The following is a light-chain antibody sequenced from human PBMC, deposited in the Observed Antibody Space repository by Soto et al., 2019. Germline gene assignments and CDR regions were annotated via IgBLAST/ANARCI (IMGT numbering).Light chain of an antibody. CDR2: EVH. V-gene: IGLV2-8*01. Sequence: QSALTQPASVSGSPGQSITISCTGTSSDVGSYNLVSWYQQHPGKAPKLMIFEVHKRPSGVPDRFSGSKSGNTASLTVSGLQAEDEADYYCSSYGGTNNLLFGGGTKVTVL. J-gene: IGLJ2*01. CDR3: SSYGGTNNLL. CDR1: SSDVGSYNL.